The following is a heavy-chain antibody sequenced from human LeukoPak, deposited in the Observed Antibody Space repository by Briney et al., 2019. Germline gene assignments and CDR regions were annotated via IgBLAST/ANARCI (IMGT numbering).Heavy chain of an antibody. CDR1: GGSISSYY. CDR3: ARHEGRSCSSTSCYTVPWFDP. V-gene: IGHV4-59*08. D-gene: IGHD2-2*02. J-gene: IGHJ5*02. CDR2: IYYSGST. Sequence: PSETLSLTCTVSGGSISSYYWSWIRQPPGKGLEWIGYIYYSGSTNYNPSLKSRVTISVDTSKNQFSLKLSSVTAADTAVYYCARHEGRSCSSTSCYTVPWFDPWGQGTLVTVSS.